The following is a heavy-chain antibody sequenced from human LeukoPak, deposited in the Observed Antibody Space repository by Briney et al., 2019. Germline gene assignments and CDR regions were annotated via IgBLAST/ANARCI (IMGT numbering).Heavy chain of an antibody. CDR2: IRGRGGST. CDR1: GFTFRSYA. J-gene: IGHJ3*02. Sequence: GWSLRLSCAASGFTFRSYAMRWVRQAPGKGLEWVSAIRGRGGSTDYTDSVKSRFTISRDNSTNTLYLQMNSLRAEDTAVYYCAKGVDSSSSGVDAFDIWGQGTRVTVSS. V-gene: IGHV3-23*01. CDR3: AKGVDSSSSGVDAFDI. D-gene: IGHD6-6*01.